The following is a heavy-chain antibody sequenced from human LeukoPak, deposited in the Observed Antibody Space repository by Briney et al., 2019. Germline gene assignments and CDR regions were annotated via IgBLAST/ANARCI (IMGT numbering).Heavy chain of an antibody. CDR3: AKDTHITMVDYFDY. CDR2: ISGSGGST. J-gene: IGHJ4*02. CDR1: GFTFTSYA. Sequence: PGGSLRLSCTASGFTFTSYAMSWVRQAPGKGLEWISAISGSGGSTYYADSVKGRFTISRDNSKNTLYLQMNSLRAEDTAVYYCAKDTHITMVDYFDYWGQGTLVTVSS. D-gene: IGHD3-10*01. V-gene: IGHV3-23*01.